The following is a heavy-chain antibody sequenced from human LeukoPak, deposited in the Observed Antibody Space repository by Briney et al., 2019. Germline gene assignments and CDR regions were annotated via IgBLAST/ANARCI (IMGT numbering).Heavy chain of an antibody. D-gene: IGHD3-22*01. V-gene: IGHV3-23*01. CDR2: ISGSGGST. CDR1: GFTFSSYA. J-gene: IGHJ4*02. CDR3: AKWVATYYYDSSGYYGPLPLAY. Sequence: GGSLRLSCAASGFTFSSYAMSWVRQAPGKGLEWVSAISGSGGSTYYADSVKGRFTISRDNSKNTLYLQMNSLRAEDTAVYYCAKWVATYYYDSSGYYGPLPLAYWGQGTLVTVSS.